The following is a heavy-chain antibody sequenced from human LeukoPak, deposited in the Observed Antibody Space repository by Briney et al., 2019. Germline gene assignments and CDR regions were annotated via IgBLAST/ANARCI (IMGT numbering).Heavy chain of an antibody. Sequence: VSVKVSCKASGYTFTSYGISWVRQAPGQGLEWMGWISAYNGNTNYAQKLQGRVTMTTDTSTSTAYMELGSLRSDDTAVYYCARDRAYQPYDYWGQGTLVTVSS. CDR2: ISAYNGNT. CDR3: ARDRAYQPYDY. J-gene: IGHJ4*02. CDR1: GYTFTSYG. V-gene: IGHV1-18*01. D-gene: IGHD2-2*01.